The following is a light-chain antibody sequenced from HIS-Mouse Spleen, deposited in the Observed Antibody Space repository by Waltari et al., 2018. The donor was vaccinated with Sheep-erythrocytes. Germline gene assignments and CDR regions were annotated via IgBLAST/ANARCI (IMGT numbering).Light chain of an antibody. CDR2: EVS. CDR1: SSDVGGYNY. CDR3: SSYAGSNNWV. Sequence: QSALTQPPSASGSPGQSVTISCTATSSDVGGYNYVSWYQQHPGKAPNLMLYEVSKRPSRVPVRFSGSKSGNTASLTVSGLQAEDEADYYCSSYAGSNNWVFGGGTKLTVL. J-gene: IGLJ3*02. V-gene: IGLV2-8*01.